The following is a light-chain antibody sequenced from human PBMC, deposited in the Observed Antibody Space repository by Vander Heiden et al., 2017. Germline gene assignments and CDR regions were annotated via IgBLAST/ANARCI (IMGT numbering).Light chain of an antibody. CDR3: QSYDNRLTGWF. CDR1: SSNIGAGYG. V-gene: IGLV1-40*01. CDR2: GNN. J-gene: IGLJ1*01. Sequence: QSVLTQPPSVSGAPGQGVTISCTGSSSNIGAGYGVHWYQHLPGTAPKLVIYGNNNRPSGVPDRFSGSRSGTAASLAITGLQAEDEADYYCQSYDNRLTGWFFGTGTRVTVL.